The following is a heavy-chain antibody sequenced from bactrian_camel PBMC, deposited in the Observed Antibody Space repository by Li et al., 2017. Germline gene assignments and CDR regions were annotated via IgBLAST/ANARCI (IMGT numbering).Heavy chain of an antibody. Sequence: HVQLVESGGGSVQAGGSLTLSCAVSGYTSSDFCMDWFRQAPGKEREEVAHIDIDGSTTYSDSVKGRFTISEDDAKKQLYLQMSSLTPDDTAMYYCAAGTRIIVGDYCDGITDWGQGTQVTVS. V-gene: IGHV3S6*01. CDR2: IDIDGST. D-gene: IGHD3*01. CDR3: AAGTRIIVGDYCDGITD. J-gene: IGHJ4*01. CDR1: GYTSSDFC.